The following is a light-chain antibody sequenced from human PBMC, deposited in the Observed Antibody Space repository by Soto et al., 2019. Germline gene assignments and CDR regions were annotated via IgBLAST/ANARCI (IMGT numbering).Light chain of an antibody. CDR3: LQSFGSAYT. CDR1: QNIGRY. J-gene: IGKJ2*01. CDR2: TAS. V-gene: IGKV1-39*01. Sequence: DIQMTQSPSSLPASVGDRVTITCRASQNIGRYLSWYQQKPGRVPKLLIYTASNLQSGVPSRFSGSGSGAEFTLSISSLQPEDVATYYCLQSFGSAYTFGQGTNLELK.